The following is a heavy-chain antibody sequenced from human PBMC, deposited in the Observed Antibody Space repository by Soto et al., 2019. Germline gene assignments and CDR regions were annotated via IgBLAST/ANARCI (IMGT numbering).Heavy chain of an antibody. D-gene: IGHD2-15*01. CDR3: ARGGARWPGYFDS. J-gene: IGHJ4*02. Sequence: PSDTLSLTCDVSGGSITGDYYCSCIRQAPEKGLEWIGYICYSGSSYSNTALQSRLSMSLDTSKNQFSLKLRSVAAADTALYYGARGGARWPGYFDSWGQGALVTVSS. CDR1: GGSITGDYY. CDR2: ICYSGSS. V-gene: IGHV4-30-4*02.